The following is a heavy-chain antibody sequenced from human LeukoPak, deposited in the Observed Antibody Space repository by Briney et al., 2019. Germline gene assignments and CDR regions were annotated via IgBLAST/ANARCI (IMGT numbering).Heavy chain of an antibody. CDR1: GGSISSYY. CDR3: AREVSSTAIINY. D-gene: IGHD5-18*01. CDR2: IYYSGST. J-gene: IGHJ4*02. V-gene: IGHV4-4*08. Sequence: SETLSLTCTVSGGSISSYYWSWIRQPPGKGLEWIGYIYYSGSTNYNPSLKSRVTISVDTSKNQFSLKLSSVTAADTAVYYCAREVSSTAIINYWGQGTLVTVSS.